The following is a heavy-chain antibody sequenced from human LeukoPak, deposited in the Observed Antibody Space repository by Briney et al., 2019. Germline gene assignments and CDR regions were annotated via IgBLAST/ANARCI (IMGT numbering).Heavy chain of an antibody. Sequence: PGGSLRLSCAASGFTFSSYWMHRVRQAPGKGLVWVSRINSDGRITNYQKFEKGRFTISRDNAKNTLYLQMNSLRAEDTAVFYCVRGSYSEHTLFDYWGQGALVTVSS. CDR1: GFTFSSYW. D-gene: IGHD1-26*01. V-gene: IGHV3-74*01. J-gene: IGHJ4*02. CDR3: VRGSYSEHTLFDY. CDR2: INSDGRIT.